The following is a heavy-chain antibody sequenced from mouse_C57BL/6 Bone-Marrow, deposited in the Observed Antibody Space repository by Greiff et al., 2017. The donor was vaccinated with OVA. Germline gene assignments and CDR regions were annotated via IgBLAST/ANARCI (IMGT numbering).Heavy chain of an antibody. Sequence: QVQLQQPGAELVKPGASVKLSCKASGYTFTSYWMHWVKQRPGQGLEWIGMIHPTSGSTNYNEKFKSKATLTVDKSSSTAYMQLSSLTSEDSAVYYCARTVVATSDYWGQGTTLTVSS. J-gene: IGHJ2*01. CDR3: ARTVVATSDY. D-gene: IGHD1-1*01. V-gene: IGHV1-64*01. CDR1: GYTFTSYW. CDR2: IHPTSGST.